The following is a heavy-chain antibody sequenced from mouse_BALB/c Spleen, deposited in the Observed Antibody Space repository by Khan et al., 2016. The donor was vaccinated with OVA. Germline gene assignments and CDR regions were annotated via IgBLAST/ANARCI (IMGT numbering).Heavy chain of an antibody. CDR1: GFDFSRYW. J-gene: IGHJ3*01. V-gene: IGHV4-1*02. Sequence: EVKLLESGGGLVQPGGSLKLSCAASGFDFSRYWMSWVRQAPGKGLEWIGEINPDSSTINYTPSLKDKFIISRDNAKNTLYLQMSKVRSEDTALYYSAIPGSYYRYAVGFAYWGQGTLVTVSA. CDR2: INPDSSTI. CDR3: AIPGSYYRYAVGFAY. D-gene: IGHD2-14*01.